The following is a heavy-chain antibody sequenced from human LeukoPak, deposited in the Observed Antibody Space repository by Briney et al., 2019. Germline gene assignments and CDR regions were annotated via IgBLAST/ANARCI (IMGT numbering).Heavy chain of an antibody. CDR3: AKVGGPPYGSRTYRDYYYYYYMDV. CDR1: GFTFSSYG. Sequence: GGSLRLSCAASGFTFSSYGIHWVRQAPGKGLEWVAFIRYDGSNKYYTDSVKGRFTISRDNSKNTLYLQMYSLRPEDTAMYYCAKVGGPPYGSRTYRDYYYYYYMDVWGKGTTVTISS. D-gene: IGHD3-16*02. J-gene: IGHJ6*03. V-gene: IGHV3-30*02. CDR2: IRYDGSNK.